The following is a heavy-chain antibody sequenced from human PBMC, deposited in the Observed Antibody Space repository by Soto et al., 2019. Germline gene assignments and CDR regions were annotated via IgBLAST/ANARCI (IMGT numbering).Heavy chain of an antibody. V-gene: IGHV4-59*08. D-gene: IGHD1-7*01. CDR1: GGSISSYY. CDR2: IYYSGST. J-gene: IGHJ4*02. Sequence: PSETLSLTCTVSGGSISSYYWSWIRRPPGKGLEWIGYIYYSGSTNYNPSLKSRVTISVDTSKNQFSLKLSSVTAADTAVYYCARHPRTGTASDGGYWGQGTLVTVSS. CDR3: ARHPRTGTASDGGY.